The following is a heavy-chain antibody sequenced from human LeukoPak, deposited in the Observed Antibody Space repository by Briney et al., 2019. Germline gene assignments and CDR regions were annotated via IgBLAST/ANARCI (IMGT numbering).Heavy chain of an antibody. D-gene: IGHD3-10*01. CDR3: ARDQRVYYASGSYSSSDY. V-gene: IGHV3-21*01. CDR2: ISSSSYI. J-gene: IGHJ4*02. Sequence: KPGGSLRLSCAASGFTFSSYSMNWVRQAPGKGLEWVSSISSSSYIYYADSVKGRLTISRDNAKNSLFLQMNSLRAEDTAVYYCARDQRVYYASGSYSSSDYWGQGTPVTVSS. CDR1: GFTFSSYS.